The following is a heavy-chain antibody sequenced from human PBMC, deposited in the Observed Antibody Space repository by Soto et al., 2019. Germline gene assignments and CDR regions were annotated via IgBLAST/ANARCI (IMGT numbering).Heavy chain of an antibody. D-gene: IGHD2-2*01. CDR1: GFTFSRFG. CDR3: AKDPSDTSVVPSAASPYYFEY. V-gene: IGHV3-30*18. CDR2: ISDDGSNK. J-gene: IGHJ4*02. Sequence: GGSLRLSCAASGFTFSRFGMHWVRQAPGKGLEWVAFISDDGSNKFYPNSVKGRFTVSRDNSKNTLYLQMNSLTTEDTAVYYCAKDPSDTSVVPSAASPYYFEYWGQGSLVTVSS.